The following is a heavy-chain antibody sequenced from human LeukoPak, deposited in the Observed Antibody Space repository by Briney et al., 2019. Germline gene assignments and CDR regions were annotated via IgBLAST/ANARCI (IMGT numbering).Heavy chain of an antibody. V-gene: IGHV3-23*01. CDR3: AKDGRWEYRGNEFDY. D-gene: IGHD4-23*01. CDR2: ISGGGGSK. CDR1: GFIFSSYA. J-gene: IGHJ4*02. Sequence: GGSLRLSCAASGFIFSSYAMNWVRQAPGKGLEWVSTISGGGGSKYYAASVKGRFTISRDNSKNTLYLQMNSLRAEDTALYYCAKDGRWEYRGNEFDYWGQGSLVTVSS.